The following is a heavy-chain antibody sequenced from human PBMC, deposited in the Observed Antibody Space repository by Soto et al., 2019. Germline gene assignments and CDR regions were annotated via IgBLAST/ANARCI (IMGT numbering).Heavy chain of an antibody. J-gene: IGHJ6*02. CDR1: GFTFRTYA. D-gene: IGHD2-15*01. CDR2: ISDNGYT. V-gene: IGHV3-23*01. CDR3: AKERNVWDAVVVWGADV. Sequence: EVQLLESGGGLVQPGGSLRLSCAASGFTFRTYAMSWVRQAPGKGLEWVSSISDNGYTYYAESVKGRFSVSRDNSKNTLTLQMDSLRAEDTALHYCAKERNVWDAVVVWGADVWGQGTTVTVSS.